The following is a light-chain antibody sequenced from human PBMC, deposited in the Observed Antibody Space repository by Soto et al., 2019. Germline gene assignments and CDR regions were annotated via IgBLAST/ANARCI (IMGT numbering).Light chain of an antibody. V-gene: IGKV3-20*01. J-gene: IGKJ1*01. CDR1: QSVSSSY. Sequence: EIVLTQSPGTLCLFPGERAALSGLASQSVSSSYIAWYQQRPGQTPSLLIYGASTRATGIPDRFSGSGSGTHFTLTISRLEPGDFALYYCHQRQSWPRTFGQGTKVDIK. CDR3: HQRQSWPRT. CDR2: GAS.